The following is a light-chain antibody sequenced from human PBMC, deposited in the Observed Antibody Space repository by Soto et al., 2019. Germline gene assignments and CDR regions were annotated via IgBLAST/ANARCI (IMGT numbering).Light chain of an antibody. V-gene: IGKV3-20*01. CDR1: QSFSGSY. CDR2: GAS. J-gene: IGKJ1*01. Sequence: IVLTQSPGTLSLSPGERATLSCRASQSFSGSYLAWYQQKPGQAPRLLIYGASSRATGIPDRFSGSGSGTDFTLTISRLEPEDFAVYYCQQYGSSPRTFGQGTKVDIK. CDR3: QQYGSSPRT.